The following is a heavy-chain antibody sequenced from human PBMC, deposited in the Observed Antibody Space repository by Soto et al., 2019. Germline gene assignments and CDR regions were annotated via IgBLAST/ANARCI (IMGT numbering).Heavy chain of an antibody. CDR3: ARHADYYDFWSGNPHGAFDI. Sequence: SETLSLTCTVSGGSITSGDYYWTWIRQTPGKGLEWIGYSYSSGSTHYNPSLKSRVTISVDTSKNQFSLKLSSVTAADTAVYYCARHADYYDFWSGNPHGAFDIWGQGTMVTVSS. V-gene: IGHV4-30-4*01. D-gene: IGHD3-3*01. CDR2: SYSSGST. J-gene: IGHJ3*02. CDR1: GGSITSGDYY.